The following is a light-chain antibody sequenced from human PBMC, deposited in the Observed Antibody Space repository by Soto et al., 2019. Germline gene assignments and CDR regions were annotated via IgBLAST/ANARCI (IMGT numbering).Light chain of an antibody. CDR3: QQYHSHSSST. J-gene: IGKJ2*01. CDR1: QSITTW. V-gene: IGKV1-5*01. CDR2: DAS. Sequence: DIQMTQSPSTLSASVGDRVTIACRASQSITTWLAWYQQKPGKAPKLLIYDASSLQSGVPSRFSGSGSGTEFTLTISSLQPDDFATYYCQQYHSHSSSTFGQGTKLESK.